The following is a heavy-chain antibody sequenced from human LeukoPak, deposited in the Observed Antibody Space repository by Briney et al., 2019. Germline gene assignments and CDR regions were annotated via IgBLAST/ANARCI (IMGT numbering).Heavy chain of an antibody. Sequence: PGRSLRLSCAASGFTFSSYWMSWVRQAPGKGLEWVANIKQDGSEKYYVDSVKGRFTISRDNAKNSLYLQMNSLRAEDTAVYYCARDPSYSGYDPAFDYWGQGTLVTVSS. CDR1: GFTFSSYW. CDR2: IKQDGSEK. D-gene: IGHD5-12*01. J-gene: IGHJ4*02. V-gene: IGHV3-7*03. CDR3: ARDPSYSGYDPAFDY.